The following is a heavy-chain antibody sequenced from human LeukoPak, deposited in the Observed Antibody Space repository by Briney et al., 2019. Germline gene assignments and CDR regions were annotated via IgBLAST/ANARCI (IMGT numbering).Heavy chain of an antibody. CDR3: ARDGWFGDYNWFDP. CDR1: GFTFSSYS. J-gene: IGHJ5*02. D-gene: IGHD3-10*01. Sequence: GESLRLSCAASGFTFSSYSMNWVRQAPGKGLEWVSYISSASNTIYYADSVKGRFTISRDNAKNSLYLQMNSLRVEDTAMYYCARDGWFGDYNWFDPWGQGTLVTVSS. V-gene: IGHV3-48*01. CDR2: ISSASNTI.